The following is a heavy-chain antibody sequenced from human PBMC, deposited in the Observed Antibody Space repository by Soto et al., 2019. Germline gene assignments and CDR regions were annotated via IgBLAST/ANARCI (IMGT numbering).Heavy chain of an antibody. CDR1: GGSFRDYY. CDR3: ARGHCLSTTCCLDY. V-gene: IGHV4-34*01. Sequence: PSETLSLTCAVFGGSFRDYYWTWIRQPPGKGLEWIAEINHRGTTNYNPSLKSRVTISADTSKNQFSLNLSSVTAADTAVYYCARGHCLSTTCCLDYWGQGALVTVSS. D-gene: IGHD2-2*01. CDR2: INHRGTT. J-gene: IGHJ4*02.